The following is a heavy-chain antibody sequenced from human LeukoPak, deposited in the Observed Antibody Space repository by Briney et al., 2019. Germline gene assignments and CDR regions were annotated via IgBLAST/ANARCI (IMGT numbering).Heavy chain of an antibody. CDR3: SRGSGWLSVY. V-gene: IGHV3-49*03. CDR2: ISGGTT. D-gene: IGHD6-19*01. CDR1: GFTFGDYL. Sequence: PGGSLRLSCTASGFTFGDYLMSWFRQAPGKGLEWIGFISGGTTEYAASVKGRFTILRDDSTSIAYLQMNSLTTEDTAVYYCSRGSGWLSVYWGQGTLVTVSS. J-gene: IGHJ4*02.